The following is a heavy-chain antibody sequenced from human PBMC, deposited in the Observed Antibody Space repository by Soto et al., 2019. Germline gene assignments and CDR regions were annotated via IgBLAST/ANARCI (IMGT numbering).Heavy chain of an antibody. D-gene: IGHD3-22*01. V-gene: IGHV5-10-1*01. CDR1: GSSFTSYW. Sequence: GESLKISCKGSGSSFTSYWISWVRQMPGKGLEWMGRIDPSDSYTNDSPSFQGHVTISADKSISTAYLQWSSLKASDTAMYYCARPWNYYDSSGYGYAFDIWGQGTMVT. CDR2: IDPSDSYT. CDR3: ARPWNYYDSSGYGYAFDI. J-gene: IGHJ3*02.